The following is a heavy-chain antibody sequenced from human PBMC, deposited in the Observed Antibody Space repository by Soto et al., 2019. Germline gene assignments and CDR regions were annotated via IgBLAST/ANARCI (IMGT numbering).Heavy chain of an antibody. Sequence: QVQLVQSGAEVKKPGASVKVSCKASGYTFTSYAMHWVRQAPGQRLEWMGWINAGNGNTKYSQKFQGRVTITRDTSASTAYMELSSLRSEDTAVYYCARDPSVLLLYSGGGMDVWGQGTTVTVSS. J-gene: IGHJ6*02. V-gene: IGHV1-3*01. CDR2: INAGNGNT. CDR3: ARDPSVLLLYSGGGMDV. CDR1: GYTFTSYA. D-gene: IGHD2-2*02.